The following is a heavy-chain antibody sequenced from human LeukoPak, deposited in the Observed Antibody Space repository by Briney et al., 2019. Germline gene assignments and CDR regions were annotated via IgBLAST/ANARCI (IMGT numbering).Heavy chain of an antibody. J-gene: IGHJ4*02. CDR3: AREGHYYDSSGYPKYYFDY. D-gene: IGHD3-22*01. CDR2: IIPIFGTA. V-gene: IGHV1-69*13. Sequence: SVKFSCKASGGTFSSYAISWVRQAPGRGLEWMGGIIPIFGTANYAQKFQGRVTITADESTSTAYMELSSLRSEDTAVYYCAREGHYYDSSGYPKYYFDYWGQGTLVTVSS. CDR1: GGTFSSYA.